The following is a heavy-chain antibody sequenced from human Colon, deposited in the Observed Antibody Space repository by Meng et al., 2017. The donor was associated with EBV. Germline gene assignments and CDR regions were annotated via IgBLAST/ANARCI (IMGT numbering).Heavy chain of an antibody. CDR1: GGSINSCDYY. J-gene: IGHJ4*02. Sequence: QVLLQGSGPGLGKPSQTLSLTCTVSGGSINSCDYYWTSIRQPPGKGLEWIGYIYYTGTTYYNPSLKSRVTISMDTSKNQFSLRLSSVTAADTAVYYCARNYYFDYWGQGTLVTVSS. CDR2: IYYTGTT. CDR3: ARNYYFDY. V-gene: IGHV4-30-4*01.